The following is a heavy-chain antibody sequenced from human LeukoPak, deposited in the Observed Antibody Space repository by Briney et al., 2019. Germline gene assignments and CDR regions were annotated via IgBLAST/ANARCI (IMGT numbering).Heavy chain of an antibody. CDR2: INNSGST. CDR3: ASYGSYYGFDY. V-gene: IGHV4-34*01. Sequence: SETLSLTCAVYGGSFSGYYWSWIRQPPGKGLEWIGEINNSGSTNYNPSLKSRVTRSVDTSKNQFSLKLSSVTAADTAVYYGASYGSYYGFDYWGQGTLVTVSS. J-gene: IGHJ4*02. CDR1: GGSFSGYY. D-gene: IGHD1-26*01.